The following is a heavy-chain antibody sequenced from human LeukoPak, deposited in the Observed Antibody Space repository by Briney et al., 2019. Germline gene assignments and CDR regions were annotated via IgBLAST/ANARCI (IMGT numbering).Heavy chain of an antibody. CDR3: AREGDYVWGTYRTHFDY. Sequence: PSETLSLTCTVSGGSISSSEYYWGWIRQPPGKGLEWIGSIYYSGSTYYNPSLENRVTISVDTSKNQLSLKLSSVTAADTAMYYCAREGDYVWGTYRTHFDYWGQGTLVTVSS. V-gene: IGHV4-39*07. CDR2: IYYSGST. J-gene: IGHJ4*02. CDR1: GGSISSSEYY. D-gene: IGHD3-16*02.